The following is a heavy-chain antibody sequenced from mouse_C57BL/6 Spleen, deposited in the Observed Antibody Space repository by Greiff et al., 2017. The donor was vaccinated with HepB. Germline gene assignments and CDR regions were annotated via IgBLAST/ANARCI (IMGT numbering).Heavy chain of an antibody. CDR2: ISNGGGST. V-gene: IGHV5-12*01. Sequence: EVQRVESGGGLVQPGGSLKLSCAASGFTFSDYYMYWVRQTPEKRLEWVAYISNGGGSTYYPDTVKGRFTISRDNAKNTLYLQMSRLKSEDTAMYYCARALEGAMDYWGQGTSVTVSS. J-gene: IGHJ4*01. CDR3: ARALEGAMDY. CDR1: GFTFSDYY.